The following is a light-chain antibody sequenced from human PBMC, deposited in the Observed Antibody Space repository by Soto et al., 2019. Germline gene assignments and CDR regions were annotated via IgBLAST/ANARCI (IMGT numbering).Light chain of an antibody. Sequence: DIQMTQSPSTLSASVGDRVTITCRASQNINSWLAWYQQKPGKAPKLLIYKASNLEDGVPSRFSGSGSGTEFTLTISSLQPDDFATYYCQHYNSFGPGTKVDVK. CDR2: KAS. CDR3: QHYNS. CDR1: QNINSW. J-gene: IGKJ3*01. V-gene: IGKV1-5*03.